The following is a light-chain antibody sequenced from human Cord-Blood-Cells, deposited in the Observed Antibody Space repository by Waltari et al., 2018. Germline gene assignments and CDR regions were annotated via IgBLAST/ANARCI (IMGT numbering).Light chain of an antibody. Sequence: IQMTQSLSSLSASVGGRVTITCRASQSISSHLNWYQQKPGKAPKLLIYAAYSLQSGVPSRFRGSGSGTDFTLTSSSLQPEDFATYYCQQSYSTPFPFGPGTKVDI. J-gene: IGKJ3*01. CDR2: AAY. CDR3: QQSYSTPFP. V-gene: IGKV1-39*01. CDR1: QSISSH.